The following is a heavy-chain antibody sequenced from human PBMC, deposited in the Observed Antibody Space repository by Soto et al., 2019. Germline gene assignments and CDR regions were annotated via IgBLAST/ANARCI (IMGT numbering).Heavy chain of an antibody. V-gene: IGHV1-2*02. Sequence: QLVQSGAEVKKPGASVKVSCKASGYSFTGYYIHWVRQAPGQGLGWMGWVNPNSGDTDYAQKFQGRVTMTRDTSSSTASLDLRSLTSDDTALYYCAGFCGVLDAFDLWGKGTMVTVSS. D-gene: IGHD2-8*01. CDR3: AGFCGVLDAFDL. CDR1: GYSFTGYY. CDR2: VNPNSGDT. J-gene: IGHJ3*01.